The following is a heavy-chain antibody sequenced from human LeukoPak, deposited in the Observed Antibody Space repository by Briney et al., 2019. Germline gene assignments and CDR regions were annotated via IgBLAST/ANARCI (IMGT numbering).Heavy chain of an antibody. J-gene: IGHJ4*02. Sequence: GGALRLSRASSVFTLRDYYMSGIRQARGKGLEWVSYISSTSSYINYADSVKGRFTISRDNAKNSLFLQMNSLRAEDTAVYYCARVSEWLVPYWGQGTLVTVSS. D-gene: IGHD6-19*01. CDR3: ARVSEWLVPY. CDR2: ISSTSSYI. V-gene: IGHV3-11*05. CDR1: VFTLRDYY.